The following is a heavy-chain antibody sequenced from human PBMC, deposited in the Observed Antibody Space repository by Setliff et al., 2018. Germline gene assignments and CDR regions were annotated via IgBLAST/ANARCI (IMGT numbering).Heavy chain of an antibody. CDR3: AREGPSMVTAPGRSGYVD. J-gene: IGHJ4*02. CDR1: GYTFTSYY. CDR2: INPSSGTT. D-gene: IGHD3-22*01. V-gene: IGHV1-46*03. Sequence: ASVKVSCKASGYTFTSYYIHWVRQAPGQGVEWMGIINPSSGTTSYAQKFQGRVTMTRDTSTSTVYMELSSLRSEDTAVYYCAREGPSMVTAPGRSGYVDWGQGTLVTVSS.